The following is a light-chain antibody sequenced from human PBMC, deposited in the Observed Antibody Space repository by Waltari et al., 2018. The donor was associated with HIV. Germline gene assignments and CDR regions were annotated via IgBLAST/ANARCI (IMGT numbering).Light chain of an antibody. CDR2: KDS. V-gene: IGLV3-25*03. CDR1: ALPTQY. J-gene: IGLJ3*02. CDR3: QSVDSSGTYPWV. Sequence: SYELTQPPSVSVSPGQTARITCSGDALPTQYAYWYQQKPGQAPVLVIYKDSERPSGIPERFSGSSSGTTVTLTISGVQAEDEADYYCQSVDSSGTYPWVFGGGTKLTVL.